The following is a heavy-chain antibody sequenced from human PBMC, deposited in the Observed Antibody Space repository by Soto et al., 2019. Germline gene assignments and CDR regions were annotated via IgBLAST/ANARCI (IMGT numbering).Heavy chain of an antibody. J-gene: IGHJ4*02. CDR2: IYYSGST. D-gene: IGHD1-26*01. CDR1: GGSISSYY. Sequence: SETLSLTCPVSGGSISSYYWIWIRQPPGKGLEWIGYIYYSGSTNYNPSLKSRVTISVDTSKNQFSLKLSSVTAADTAVYYCASAGIVGATVFDYWGQGTLVTVSS. CDR3: ASAGIVGATVFDY. V-gene: IGHV4-59*01.